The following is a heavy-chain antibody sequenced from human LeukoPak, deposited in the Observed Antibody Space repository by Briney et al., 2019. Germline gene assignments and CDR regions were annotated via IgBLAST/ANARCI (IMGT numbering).Heavy chain of an antibody. CDR2: ITSSGTTI. D-gene: IGHD3-3*01. Sequence: GGSLTLSCAASGFTFRNCEMNWVGQAAGKGQEWVAHITSSGTTIYYPDSVRGPFTISRDNAKNSLYLQMNSLRAEDTAVYYCAILDAGIDFDYWGQGTPVTVSS. V-gene: IGHV3-48*03. J-gene: IGHJ4*02. CDR1: GFTFRNCE. CDR3: AILDAGIDFDY.